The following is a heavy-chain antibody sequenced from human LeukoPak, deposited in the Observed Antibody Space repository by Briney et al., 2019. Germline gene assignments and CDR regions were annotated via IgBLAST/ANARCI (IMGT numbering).Heavy chain of an antibody. J-gene: IGHJ4*02. CDR3: ARDHGGSYRETIALSFDY. CDR2: ISAYNGNT. CDR1: GYTFTSYG. D-gene: IGHD1-26*01. Sequence: ASVKVSCKASGYTFTSYGISWVRQAPEQGLEWMGWISAYNGNTNYAQKLQGRVTMTTDTSTSTAYMELRSLRSDDTAVYYCARDHGGSYRETIALSFDYWGQGTLVTVSS. V-gene: IGHV1-18*01.